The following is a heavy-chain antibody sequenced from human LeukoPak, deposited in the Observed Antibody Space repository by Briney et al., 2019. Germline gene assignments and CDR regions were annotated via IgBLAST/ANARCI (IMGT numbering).Heavy chain of an antibody. V-gene: IGHV4-61*02. CDR3: AREESGYCDGGSCPYYFDY. Sequence: PSETLSLTCTVSSGSISSGSYYWSWIRQPAGKGLEWIGRLFTGGGTHYNPSLKSRVTISVDTSKNQFSLKLNSVTAADAAVYYCAREESGYCDGGSCPYYFDYWGQGTLVTVSS. CDR1: SGSISSGSYY. D-gene: IGHD2-15*01. J-gene: IGHJ4*02. CDR2: LFTGGGT.